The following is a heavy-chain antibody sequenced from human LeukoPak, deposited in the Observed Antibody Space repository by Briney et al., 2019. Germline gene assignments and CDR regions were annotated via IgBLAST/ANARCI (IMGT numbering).Heavy chain of an antibody. D-gene: IGHD3-22*01. CDR2: IYTSGST. CDR3: ARDSSGYYYLGRGAFDI. CDR1: GGSISSYY. J-gene: IGHJ3*02. Sequence: SETLSLTCTVSGGSISSYYWSWIRQPAGKGLEWIGRIYTSGSTNYNPSLKSRVTMSVDTSKNQYSLKLSSVTAADTAVYYCARDSSGYYYLGRGAFDIWGQGTMVTVSS. V-gene: IGHV4-4*07.